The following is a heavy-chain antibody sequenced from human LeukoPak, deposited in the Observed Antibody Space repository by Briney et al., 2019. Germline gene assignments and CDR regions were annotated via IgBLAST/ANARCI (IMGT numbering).Heavy chain of an antibody. J-gene: IGHJ4*02. CDR3: ACSIAAAGSPVDY. Sequence: TLSLTCAVSGGSISSGGYSWSWIRQPPGKGLEWIGYIYHSGSTFYNPSLKSRVTISVDTSKNQFSLKLSSVTAADTAVYYCACSIAAAGSPVDYWGQGTLVTVSS. D-gene: IGHD6-13*01. CDR2: IYHSGST. V-gene: IGHV4-30-2*02. CDR1: GGSISSGGYS.